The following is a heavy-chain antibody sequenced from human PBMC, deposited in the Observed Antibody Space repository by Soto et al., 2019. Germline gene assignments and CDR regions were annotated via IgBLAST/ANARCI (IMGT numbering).Heavy chain of an antibody. V-gene: IGHV3-21*01. J-gene: IGHJ4*02. D-gene: IGHD4-17*01. CDR2: ISTTSSYI. Sequence: EVQLVESGGGLVKPGGSLRLSCAASGFTFSSYSMNWVRQAPGKGLEWVSSISTTSSYISYADSVKGRFTISRDNAKNSLYLQMNSLRAEDSAVYYCAREGTLYVDSLSSCVDYWGQGTLVTVSS. CDR3: AREGTLYVDSLSSCVDY. CDR1: GFTFSSYS.